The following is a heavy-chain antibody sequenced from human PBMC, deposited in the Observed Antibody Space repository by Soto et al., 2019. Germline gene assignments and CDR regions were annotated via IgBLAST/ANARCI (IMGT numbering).Heavy chain of an antibody. CDR1: GYTFTTYG. Sequence: QGPLVQSGAEVKKPGASVKVSCKTSGYTFTTYGISWVRQAPGQGLEWMGGISGYNGNTDYAQEVQGRVTLTIDTSTSSAYKELRSLRSDDTAAYYCARGTTSPTYYYSGMDSWGQGTTVSVSS. CDR3: ARGTTSPTYYYSGMDS. D-gene: IGHD2-2*01. J-gene: IGHJ6*02. CDR2: ISGYNGNT. V-gene: IGHV1-18*04.